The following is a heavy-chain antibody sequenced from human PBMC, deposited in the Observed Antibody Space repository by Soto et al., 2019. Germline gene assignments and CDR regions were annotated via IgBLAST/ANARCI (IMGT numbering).Heavy chain of an antibody. CDR1: GYTFTSYG. CDR3: AREDIQDIVVVVVAPEGLGY. CDR2: ISGYNGNS. Sequence: QVQLVQSGAEVKKPGASVKVSCKASGYTFTSYGISWVRQAPGQGLEWMGRISGYNGNSNYAQNLQRRVTMTTDKSTSTAYMELRSLRSDDTAVYYCAREDIQDIVVVVVAPEGLGYWGQGTLVTVSS. J-gene: IGHJ4*02. V-gene: IGHV1-18*01. D-gene: IGHD2-15*01.